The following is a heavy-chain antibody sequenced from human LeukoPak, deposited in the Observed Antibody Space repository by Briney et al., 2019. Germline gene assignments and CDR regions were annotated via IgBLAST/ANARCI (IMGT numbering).Heavy chain of an antibody. Sequence: GRSLRLSCAASGFTFDDYAIHWVRQAPGKGLEWVSGISWNSGSIGYADSVKGRFTIPRDNAKNSLYLQMNSLRAEDTALYYCAKDSYSSGWYIAFDIWGQGTMVTVSS. CDR2: ISWNSGSI. CDR1: GFTFDDYA. CDR3: AKDSYSSGWYIAFDI. J-gene: IGHJ3*02. D-gene: IGHD6-19*01. V-gene: IGHV3-9*01.